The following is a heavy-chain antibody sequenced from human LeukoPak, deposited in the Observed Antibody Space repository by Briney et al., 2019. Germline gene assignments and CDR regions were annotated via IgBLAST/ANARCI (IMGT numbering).Heavy chain of an antibody. CDR1: GFTFDDYA. CDR2: ISWNSGSI. J-gene: IGHJ4*02. Sequence: PGGSLRLSCAASGFTFDDYATHWVRQAPGKGLERVSGISWNSGSIGYADSVKGRFTISRDNAKNSLYLQMNSLRAEDTALYYCAKAFSGSWYYYDSSGYYFDYWGQGTLVTVSS. D-gene: IGHD3-22*01. V-gene: IGHV3-9*01. CDR3: AKAFSGSWYYYDSSGYYFDY.